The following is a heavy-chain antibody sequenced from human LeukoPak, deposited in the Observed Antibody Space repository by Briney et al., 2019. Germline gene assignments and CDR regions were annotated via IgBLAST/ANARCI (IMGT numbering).Heavy chain of an antibody. CDR2: ISYDGSNK. J-gene: IGHJ3*02. Sequence: GGSLRLSCAASGFTFSSYAMHWVRQAPGKGLEWVAVISYDGSNKYYADSVKGRFTISRDNSKNTLYLQMNSLRVEDTAVYYCARDPLHWNDGVDDSFDIWGQGTMVTVSS. V-gene: IGHV3-30-3*01. D-gene: IGHD1-1*01. CDR3: ARDPLHWNDGVDDSFDI. CDR1: GFTFSSYA.